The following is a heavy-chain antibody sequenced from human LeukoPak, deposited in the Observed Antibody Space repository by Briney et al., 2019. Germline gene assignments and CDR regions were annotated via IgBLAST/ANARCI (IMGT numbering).Heavy chain of an antibody. CDR2: ISWNSGSI. D-gene: IGHD4-23*01. CDR1: GFTFDDYA. CDR3: AKDRNYGGNTYDAFDI. J-gene: IGHJ3*02. Sequence: PGGSLRLSCAASGFTFDDYAMHWVRQAPGKGLEWVSGISWNSGSIGYADSVKGRFTISRDNAKNSLYLQMNSLRAEDMALYYCAKDRNYGGNTYDAFDIWGPGTMVTVSS. V-gene: IGHV3-9*03.